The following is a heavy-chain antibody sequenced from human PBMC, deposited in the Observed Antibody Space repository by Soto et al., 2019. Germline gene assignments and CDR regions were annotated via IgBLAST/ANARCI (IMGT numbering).Heavy chain of an antibody. V-gene: IGHV1-69*01. CDR2: VIPIFGTA. CDR3: ARGEEVYAVTSKNGMDV. D-gene: IGHD4-17*01. Sequence: QVQLVQSGAEVKKPGSSVKVSCKASGGTFSSYAISWVRQAPGQGLEWMGGVIPIFGTANYAQKFQGRVTITADESTSTPYMELSNLRSEDTAVYYCARGEEVYAVTSKNGMDVWGQGTTVTVSS. CDR1: GGTFSSYA. J-gene: IGHJ6*02.